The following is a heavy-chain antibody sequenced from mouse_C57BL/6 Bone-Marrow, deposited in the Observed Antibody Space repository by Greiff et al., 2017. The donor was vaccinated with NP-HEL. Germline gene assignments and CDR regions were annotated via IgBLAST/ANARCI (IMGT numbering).Heavy chain of an antibody. V-gene: IGHV5-17*01. Sequence: DVMLVESGGGLVKPGGSLKLSCAASGFTFSDYGMHWVRQAPEKGLEWVAYISSGSSTIYYADTVKGRFTISRDNAKNTLFLQMTSLRSEDTAMYYCARAYGSSFFAYWGQGTLVTVSA. J-gene: IGHJ3*01. D-gene: IGHD1-1*01. CDR1: GFTFSDYG. CDR3: ARAYGSSFFAY. CDR2: ISSGSSTI.